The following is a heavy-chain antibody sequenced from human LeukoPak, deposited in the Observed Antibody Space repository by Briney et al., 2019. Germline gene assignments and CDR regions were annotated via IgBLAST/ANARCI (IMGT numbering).Heavy chain of an antibody. J-gene: IGHJ6*04. D-gene: IGHD2-15*01. Sequence: ASVTVSFTASGGTFSSYAISWVRQAPGQGLEWMGGIIPIFGTANYAQKVQGRVTITADKSTSTAYMELSSLRSEDTGVYYCATRNKDIVVDDSPVMDVWGKGTTVTVSS. CDR2: IIPIFGTA. CDR1: GGTFSSYA. V-gene: IGHV1-69*06. CDR3: ATRNKDIVVDDSPVMDV.